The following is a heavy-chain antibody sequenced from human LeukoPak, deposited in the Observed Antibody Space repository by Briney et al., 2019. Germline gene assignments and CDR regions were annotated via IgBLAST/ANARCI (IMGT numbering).Heavy chain of an antibody. J-gene: IGHJ4*02. Sequence: GGSLRLSCAASGFTFDDYAMHWVGQAPGKGLEWVSGISWNSGSIGYADSVKGRFTISRDNAKNSLYLQMNSLRAEDTALYYCAKDIGRWLQGHDYWGQGTLVTVSS. CDR2: ISWNSGSI. CDR3: AKDIGRWLQGHDY. CDR1: GFTFDDYA. V-gene: IGHV3-9*01. D-gene: IGHD5-24*01.